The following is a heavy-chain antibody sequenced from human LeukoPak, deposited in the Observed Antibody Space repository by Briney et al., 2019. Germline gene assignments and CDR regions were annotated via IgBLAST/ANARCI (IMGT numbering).Heavy chain of an antibody. V-gene: IGHV4-39*07. J-gene: IGHJ5*02. CDR1: GGSISSSSYY. CDR2: IYYSGST. D-gene: IGHD3-10*01. Sequence: NPSETLSLTCTVSGGSISSSSYYWGWIRQPPGKGLEWIGSIYYSGSTYYNPSLKSRVTISVDTSKNQFSLKLSSVTAADTAVYYCAGRITMVRGVIITGLGPFDPWGQGTLVTVSS. CDR3: AGRITMVRGVIITGLGPFDP.